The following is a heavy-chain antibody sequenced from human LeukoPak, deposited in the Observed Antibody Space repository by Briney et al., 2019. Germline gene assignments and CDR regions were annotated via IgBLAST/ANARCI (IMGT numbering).Heavy chain of an antibody. D-gene: IGHD1-26*01. CDR2: TNHSGST. CDR3: AVGATWEYFQH. V-gene: IGHV4-34*01. CDR1: GGSFSGYH. Sequence: SETLSLTCAVYGGSFSGYHWSWIRQPPGKGLEWIGETNHSGSTNYNPSLKSRVTISVDTSKNQFSLKLSSVTAADTAVYYCAVGATWEYFQHWGQGTLVTVSS. J-gene: IGHJ1*01.